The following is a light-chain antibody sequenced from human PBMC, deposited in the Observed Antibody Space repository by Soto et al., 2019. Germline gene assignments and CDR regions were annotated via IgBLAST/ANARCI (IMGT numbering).Light chain of an antibody. CDR2: KAS. Sequence: DIQMTQSPSTLSASVGDRVTITCRASQSISYWLAWYQQKPGKAPKLLVYKASSLGGGVPSSFSGSGSGTEFTLTISTLQPDDFATYYCQQYNSYPLTFGGGTQVEIK. J-gene: IGKJ4*01. CDR1: QSISYW. CDR3: QQYNSYPLT. V-gene: IGKV1-5*03.